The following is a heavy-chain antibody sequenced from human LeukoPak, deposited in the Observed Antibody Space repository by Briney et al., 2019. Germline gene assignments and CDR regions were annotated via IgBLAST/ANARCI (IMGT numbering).Heavy chain of an antibody. V-gene: IGHV4-31*03. Sequence: SQTLSLTCTVSGGSISSGGYYWSWIRQHPGKGLEWIGYIYYSGSTYYNPSLKSRVTISVDTSKNQFSLKLSSVTAADTAVYYCARDNSEITMVRGVTGHAFDIWGQGTMVTVSS. CDR2: IYYSGST. J-gene: IGHJ3*02. D-gene: IGHD3-10*01. CDR1: GGSISSGGYY. CDR3: ARDNSEITMVRGVTGHAFDI.